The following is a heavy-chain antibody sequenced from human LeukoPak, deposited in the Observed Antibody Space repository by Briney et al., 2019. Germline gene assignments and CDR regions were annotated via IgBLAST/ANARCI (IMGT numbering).Heavy chain of an antibody. CDR3: ARDMGRGYSGYVFDY. D-gene: IGHD5-12*01. CDR1: GISFSSYS. Sequence: GGSLRLSCAASGISFSSYSMNWVRQAPGEGLEWVSSISSSSNYIYYADSLKGRFTISRANAKNSLYLQMNSLRAEDTAVYYCARDMGRGYSGYVFDYWGQGTLVTVSS. J-gene: IGHJ4*02. CDR2: ISSSSNYI. V-gene: IGHV3-21*01.